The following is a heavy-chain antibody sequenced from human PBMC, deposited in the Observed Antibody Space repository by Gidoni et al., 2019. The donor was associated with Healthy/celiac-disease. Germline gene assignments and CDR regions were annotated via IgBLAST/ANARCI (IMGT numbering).Heavy chain of an antibody. V-gene: IGHV3-49*05. J-gene: IGHJ2*01. CDR2: IRSKAYGGTT. CDR3: TRDRYYDSSGYYSNWYFDL. Sequence: EVQLVESGGGLVKPGRSLRLSCTASGFTFGDYAMSWFRQAPGKGLEWVGFIRSKAYGGTTEYAASVKGRFTISRDDSKSIAYLQMNSLKTEDTAVYYCTRDRYYDSSGYYSNWYFDLWGRGTLVTVSS. CDR1: GFTFGDYA. D-gene: IGHD3-22*01.